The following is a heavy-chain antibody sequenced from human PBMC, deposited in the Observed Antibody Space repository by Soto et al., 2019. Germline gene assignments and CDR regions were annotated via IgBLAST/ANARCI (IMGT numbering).Heavy chain of an antibody. D-gene: IGHD2-15*01. CDR1: GGSVSSGSYY. V-gene: IGHV4-61*01. CDR2: IYYSGGT. J-gene: IGHJ5*02. Sequence: SETLSLTCTVSGGSVSSGSYYWSWIRQPPGKGLEWIGYIYYSGGTNYNPSLKSRVTISVDTSKNQFSLKLSSVTAADTAVYYCARTRRACSGGSCYSSWFDPWGQGTLVTVSS. CDR3: ARTRRACSGGSCYSSWFDP.